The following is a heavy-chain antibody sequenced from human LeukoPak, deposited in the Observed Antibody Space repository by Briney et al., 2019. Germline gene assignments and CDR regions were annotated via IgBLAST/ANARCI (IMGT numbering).Heavy chain of an antibody. Sequence: GGSLRLSCAASGFTFSSYWMSWVRQAPGKALEWVANIKQDGSEKYYVDSVKGRFTISRDNAKNSLYLQMNSLRAEDTAVYYCARSRQKDIVATILDYWGQGTLVTVSS. V-gene: IGHV3-7*01. CDR2: IKQDGSEK. J-gene: IGHJ4*02. D-gene: IGHD5-12*01. CDR1: GFTFSSYW. CDR3: ARSRQKDIVATILDY.